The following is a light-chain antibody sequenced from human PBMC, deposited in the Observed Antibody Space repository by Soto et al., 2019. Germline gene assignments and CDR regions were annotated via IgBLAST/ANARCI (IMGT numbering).Light chain of an antibody. CDR1: SSDVGTYDD. CDR2: EVT. V-gene: IGLV2-14*01. J-gene: IGLJ1*01. Sequence: QSALTQPASVPASPGQSITISCTGTSSDVGTYDDVSWYRQYPGKAPKLMIYEVTNRPSGVSNRFSGSKSGNTASLTISGLQAEDEADYYCSSYTTSSTYVSGSGTKVTVL. CDR3: SSYTTSSTYV.